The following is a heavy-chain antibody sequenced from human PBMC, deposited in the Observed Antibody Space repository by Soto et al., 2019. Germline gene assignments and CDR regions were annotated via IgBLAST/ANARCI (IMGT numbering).Heavy chain of an antibody. J-gene: IGHJ6*02. CDR1: GDSVSSNSAA. V-gene: IGHV6-1*01. CDR2: TYYRSKWYN. Sequence: SQTLSLTCAISGDSVSSNSAAWNWIRQSPSRGLEWLGRTYYRSKWYNDYAVSVKSRITINPDTSKNQFSLQLNSVTPEDTAVYYCARDSEGGTVVTGGYYGMDVWGQGTTVTVSS. CDR3: ARDSEGGTVVTGGYYGMDV. D-gene: IGHD2-15*01.